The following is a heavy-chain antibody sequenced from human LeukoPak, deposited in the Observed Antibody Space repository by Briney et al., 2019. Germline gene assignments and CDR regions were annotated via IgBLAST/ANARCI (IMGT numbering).Heavy chain of an antibody. CDR3: ARIVVVTARYFQH. CDR1: GYTFTSYD. Sequence: ASVKVSCKASGYTFTSYDINWVRQATGQGLEWMGWMNPNSGNTGYAQKFQGRVAMTRNTSITTAYMELSSLRSEDTAVYYCARIVVVTARYFQHWGQGTLVTVSS. V-gene: IGHV1-8*01. CDR2: MNPNSGNT. D-gene: IGHD2-21*02. J-gene: IGHJ1*01.